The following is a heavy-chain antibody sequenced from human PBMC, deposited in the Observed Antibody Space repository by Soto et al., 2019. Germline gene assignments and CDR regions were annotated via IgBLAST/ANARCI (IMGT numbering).Heavy chain of an antibody. V-gene: IGHV1-18*01. J-gene: IGHJ6*03. CDR2: ISASNGDT. CDR1: GYSFTSHG. Sequence: QVQLVQSGAEVKKPGASVKVSCKASGYSFTSHGISWVRQAPGQGLEWMAWISASNGDTNYAQKFQGRVTVTTDTSTSTGYRELRSLRSEDTAVYCGAGRVRGPNVDYYHYMDVWGKGTTVTVSS. D-gene: IGHD3-10*01. CDR3: AGRVRGPNVDYYHYMDV.